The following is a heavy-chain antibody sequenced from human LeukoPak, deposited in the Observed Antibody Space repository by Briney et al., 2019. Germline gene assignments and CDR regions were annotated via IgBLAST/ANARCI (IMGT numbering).Heavy chain of an antibody. CDR3: ARARRRSIAAAGILDY. CDR1: GFTFSSYS. CDR2: NSSSSSYI. V-gene: IGHV3-21*01. Sequence: GGSLRLSCAASGFTFSSYSMNWVRQAPGKGLEWLSSNSSSSSYIYYADSVKGRFTISRDNAKNSLYLQMNSLRAEDTAVYYCARARRRSIAAAGILDYWRQGTLVTVSS. D-gene: IGHD6-13*01. J-gene: IGHJ4*02.